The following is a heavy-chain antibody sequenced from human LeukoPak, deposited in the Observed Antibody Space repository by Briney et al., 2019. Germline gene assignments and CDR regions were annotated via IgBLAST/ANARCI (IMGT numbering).Heavy chain of an antibody. J-gene: IGHJ5*02. Sequence: PGGSLRLSCAASGFTFSSYAMSWVRQAPGKGLEWVSAISGSGGSTYYADSVKGRFTISRDNSKNTLYLQMNSLRAEDTAVYYCARLIAAAGTQWFDPWGQGTLVTVSS. V-gene: IGHV3-23*01. D-gene: IGHD6-13*01. CDR2: ISGSGGST. CDR1: GFTFSSYA. CDR3: ARLIAAAGTQWFDP.